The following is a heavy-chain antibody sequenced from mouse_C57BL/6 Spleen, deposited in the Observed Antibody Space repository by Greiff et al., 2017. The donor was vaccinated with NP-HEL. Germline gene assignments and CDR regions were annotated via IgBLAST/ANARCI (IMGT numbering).Heavy chain of an antibody. CDR2: ISYSGST. J-gene: IGHJ2*01. CDR1: GYSITSGYD. Sequence: EVHLVESGPGMVKPSQSLSLTCTVTGYSITSGYDWHWIRHFPGNKLEWMGYISYSGSTNYNPSLKSRISITHDTSKNHFFLKLNSVTTEDTATYYCARGAGGLGFDYWGQGTTLTVSS. V-gene: IGHV3-1*01. CDR3: ARGAGGLGFDY. D-gene: IGHD4-1*01.